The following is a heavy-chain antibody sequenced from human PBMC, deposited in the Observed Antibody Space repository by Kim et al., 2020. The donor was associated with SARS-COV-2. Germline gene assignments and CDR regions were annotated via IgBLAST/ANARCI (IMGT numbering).Heavy chain of an antibody. V-gene: IGHV1-69*04. CDR3: ARVVWGYCSGGSCYGHY. CDR1: GGTFSSYA. CDR2: IIPILGIA. J-gene: IGHJ4*02. Sequence: SVKVSCKASGGTFSSYAISWVRQAPGQGLEWMGRIIPILGIANYAQKFQGRVTITADKSTSTAYMELSSLRSEDTAVYYCARVVWGYCSGGSCYGHYWGQGTLVTVSS. D-gene: IGHD2-15*01.